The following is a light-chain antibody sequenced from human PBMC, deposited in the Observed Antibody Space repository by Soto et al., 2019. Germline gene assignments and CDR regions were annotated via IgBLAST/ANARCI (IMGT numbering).Light chain of an antibody. J-gene: IGLJ1*01. V-gene: IGLV2-14*01. CDR1: NSDIGAYNY. CDR3: SSYTDSSNYV. Sequence: QSALTQPASVSGSPGQSITISCTGTNSDIGAYNYVSWYQHHPGKAPKVLIYEVSNRPSRVSSRFSGSKSGNTASLTIFGLQAEDEANYYCSSYTDSSNYVFGTGTKLTVL. CDR2: EVS.